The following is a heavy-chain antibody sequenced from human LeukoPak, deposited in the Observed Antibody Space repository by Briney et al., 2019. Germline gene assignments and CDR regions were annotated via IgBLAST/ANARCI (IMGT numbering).Heavy chain of an antibody. Sequence: GASVKVSCKASGYTFTGYYMHWVRQAPGQGREWMGWINPNSGGTNYAQKFQGRVTMTRDTSISTAYMELSRLRSDDTAVYYCARYGGNIVVVPAAMEGYWFDPWGQGTLVTVSS. CDR3: ARYGGNIVVVPAAMEGYWFDP. J-gene: IGHJ5*02. CDR1: GYTFTGYY. CDR2: INPNSGGT. D-gene: IGHD2-2*01. V-gene: IGHV1-2*02.